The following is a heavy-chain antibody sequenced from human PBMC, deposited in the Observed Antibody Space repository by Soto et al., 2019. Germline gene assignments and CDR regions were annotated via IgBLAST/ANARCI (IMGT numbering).Heavy chain of an antibody. J-gene: IGHJ4*02. D-gene: IGHD3-3*01. V-gene: IGHV1-3*01. CDR2: INAGNGNT. Sequence: QVQLVQSGAEVKKPGASVKVSCKASGYTFTSYAMHWVRQAPGQRLEWMGWINAGNGNTKYSQKFQGRVTITRDTSASTAYMELSSLRSEDTAVYYCARAPRGDFWTDYWGQGTLVTVSS. CDR3: ARAPRGDFWTDY. CDR1: GYTFTSYA.